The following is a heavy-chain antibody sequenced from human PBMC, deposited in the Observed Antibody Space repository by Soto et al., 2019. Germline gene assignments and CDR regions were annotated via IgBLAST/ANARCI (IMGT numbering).Heavy chain of an antibody. CDR3: ARGDSTDCSNGVCSFFYNHYLYV. V-gene: IGHV1-2*04. CDR2: INPKSGGT. Sequence: ASVKLCCKASGYSFTDYHIHWVRQAPGQGLEWLGRINPKSGGTSTAQKFQGWVTMTTDTSISTASMELTRLTSDDTAIYYCARGDSTDCSNGVCSFFYNHYLYVWG. D-gene: IGHD2-8*01. CDR1: GYSFTDYH. J-gene: IGHJ6*03.